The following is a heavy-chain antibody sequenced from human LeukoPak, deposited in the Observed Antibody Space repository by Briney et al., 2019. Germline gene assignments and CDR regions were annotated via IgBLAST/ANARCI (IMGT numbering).Heavy chain of an antibody. J-gene: IGHJ3*02. Sequence: PSETLSLTCAVSGYSISSSSYYWGWIRQPPGKGLEWIGSIYYSGSTYYNPSLKSRVTISVDTSKNQFSLKLSSVTAADTAVYYCARRAIVVVPAAPADAFDIWGQGTMVTVSS. D-gene: IGHD2-2*01. V-gene: IGHV4-39*01. CDR1: GYSISSSSYY. CDR2: IYYSGST. CDR3: ARRAIVVVPAAPADAFDI.